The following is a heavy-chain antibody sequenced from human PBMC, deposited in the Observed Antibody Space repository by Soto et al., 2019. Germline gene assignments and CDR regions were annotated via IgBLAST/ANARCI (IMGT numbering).Heavy chain of an antibody. CDR1: GSSMTTYY. V-gene: IGHV4-59*12. CDR3: ARGDIVVVPAAMPNYYYGMDV. J-gene: IGHJ6*02. D-gene: IGHD2-2*01. Sequence: SETLSLTCSVSGSSMTTYYWHWIRQAPGKGLEWIGIVYIYHSGSTSYNPSLSSRVTISVEKSKNQFSLKLSSVTAADTAVYYCARGDIVVVPAAMPNYYYGMDVWGQGTTVTV. CDR2: IYHSGST.